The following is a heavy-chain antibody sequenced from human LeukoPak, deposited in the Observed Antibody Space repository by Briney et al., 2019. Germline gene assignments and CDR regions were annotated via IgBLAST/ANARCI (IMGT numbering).Heavy chain of an antibody. V-gene: IGHV1-3*04. CDR3: ARGGSRMTTFYIIDY. CDR1: GYTLTSYA. D-gene: IGHD4-11*01. J-gene: IGHJ4*02. CDR2: INTGNGNT. Sequence: GASVKVSCKASGYTLTSYAIHWVRQAPGQRPEWMGWINTGNGNTKYSQKFQGRVTITRDTSANTAYMELSGLRFEDTAVYYCARGGSRMTTFYIIDYWGQGTLVTVSS.